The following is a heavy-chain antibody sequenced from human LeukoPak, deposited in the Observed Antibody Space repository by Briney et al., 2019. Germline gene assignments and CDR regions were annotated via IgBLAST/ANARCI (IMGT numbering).Heavy chain of an antibody. CDR2: FDPEDGET. Sequence: ASVKVSCKVSGYTLTELSMHWVRQAPGKGLEWMGGFDPEDGETIYAQKFQGRVTMTEDTSTDTAYMELSSLRSDDTAVYYCARHEGSQYSGYDRSWFDPWGQGTLVTVSS. D-gene: IGHD5-12*01. V-gene: IGHV1-24*01. J-gene: IGHJ5*02. CDR1: GYTLTELS. CDR3: ARHEGSQYSGYDRSWFDP.